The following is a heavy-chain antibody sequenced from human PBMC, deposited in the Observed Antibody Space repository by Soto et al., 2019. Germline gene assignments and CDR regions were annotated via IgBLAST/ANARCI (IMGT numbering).Heavy chain of an antibody. D-gene: IGHD6-19*01. CDR3: ARFSGWYFYDGMDV. CDR1: GFTFSDYY. J-gene: IGHJ6*02. CDR2: ISSSSSYT. Sequence: GGSLRLSCAASGFTFSDYYMSWIRQAPGKGLEWVSYISSSSSYTNYADSVKGRFTISRDNAKNSLYLQMNSLRAEDTAVYYCARFSGWYFYDGMDVWGQGTTVTVSS. V-gene: IGHV3-11*06.